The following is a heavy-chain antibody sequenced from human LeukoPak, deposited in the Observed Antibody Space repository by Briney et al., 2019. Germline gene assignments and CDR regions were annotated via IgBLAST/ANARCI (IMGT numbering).Heavy chain of an antibody. D-gene: IGHD3-10*01. Sequence: GSLRLSCAASGFSFSSYWMTWVRQAPGKGLEWVARIDQRGSDKHYVDSVKGRFTISRDSATNSLYLQMNSLRAEDTAVYHCARVAFGELWGMDVWGKGTTVTISS. CDR1: GFSFSSYW. CDR3: ARVAFGELWGMDV. J-gene: IGHJ6*04. CDR2: IDQRGSDK. V-gene: IGHV3-7*01.